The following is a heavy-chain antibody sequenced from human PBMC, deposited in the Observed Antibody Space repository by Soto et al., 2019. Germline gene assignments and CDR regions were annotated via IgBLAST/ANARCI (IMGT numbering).Heavy chain of an antibody. CDR1: GFTFSSYS. CDR3: ARALYLRYFAPDAFDI. CDR2: ISSSSSYI. Sequence: EVQLVESGGGLVKPGGSLRLSCAASGFTFSSYSMNWVRQAPGKGLEWVSSISSSSSYIYYADSVKGRFTISRDNAKNSLYLQMNSLRAEDTAVYYCARALYLRYFAPDAFDIWGQGTMVTVSS. V-gene: IGHV3-21*01. J-gene: IGHJ3*02. D-gene: IGHD3-9*01.